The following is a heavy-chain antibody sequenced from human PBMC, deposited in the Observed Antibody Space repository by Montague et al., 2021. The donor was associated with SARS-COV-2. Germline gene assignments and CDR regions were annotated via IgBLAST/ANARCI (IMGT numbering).Heavy chain of an antibody. Sequence: SETLSLTCAVYDGSFSDYSWTWIRQPPGKGLEWIGEINHRGSTNYNPSLKSRDTISVDTSKNQFSLKMTSVTAADTAVYYCARGRQHINMVVVVVTGGEYYFDFWGQGTLVAVSS. D-gene: IGHD3-22*01. CDR1: DGSFSDYS. CDR3: ARGRQHINMVVVVVTGGEYYFDF. V-gene: IGHV4-34*01. J-gene: IGHJ4*02. CDR2: INHRGST.